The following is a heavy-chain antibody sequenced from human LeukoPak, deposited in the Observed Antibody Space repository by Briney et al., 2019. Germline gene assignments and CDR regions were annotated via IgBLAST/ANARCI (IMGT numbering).Heavy chain of an antibody. CDR1: GGSISSGGYY. CDR3: AREGSGAVHYGMDV. D-gene: IGHD6-25*01. J-gene: IGHJ6*02. CDR2: IYYSGST. Sequence: SGTLSLTCVVSGGSISSGGYYWSWIRQHPGKGLEWIGYIYYSGSTYYDPSLKSRVTISVDTSKNQFSLKLSSVTAADTAMYYCAREGSGAVHYGMDVWGQGTTVTVSS. V-gene: IGHV4-31*11.